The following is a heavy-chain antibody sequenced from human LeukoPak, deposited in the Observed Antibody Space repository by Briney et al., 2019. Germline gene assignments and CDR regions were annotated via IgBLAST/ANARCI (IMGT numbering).Heavy chain of an antibody. D-gene: IGHD4-23*01. CDR3: ASARESYGGKLFDY. Sequence: PGGSLRLSCAASGFTFSSYAMSWVRQAPGKGLEWVSAISGSGGSTYYADSVKGRFTISRDNAKNSLYLQMNSLRAEDTAVYYCASARESYGGKLFDYWGQGTLVTVSS. J-gene: IGHJ4*02. CDR2: ISGSGGST. V-gene: IGHV3-23*01. CDR1: GFTFSSYA.